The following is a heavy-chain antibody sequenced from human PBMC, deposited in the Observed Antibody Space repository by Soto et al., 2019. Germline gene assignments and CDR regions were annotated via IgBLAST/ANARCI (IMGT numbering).Heavy chain of an antibody. J-gene: IGHJ6*02. CDR3: ARHHPYYGMDV. V-gene: IGHV5-51*07. CDR1: GCSFTSYW. Sequence: GESLKISCPRTGCSFTSYWIDWVHQMRGKGLEWMGIIYPGDSDTRYSPSFQGQVTISADKSISTAYLQWSSLKASDTAMYYCARHHPYYGMDVWGQGTTVTVSS. CDR2: IYPGDSDT.